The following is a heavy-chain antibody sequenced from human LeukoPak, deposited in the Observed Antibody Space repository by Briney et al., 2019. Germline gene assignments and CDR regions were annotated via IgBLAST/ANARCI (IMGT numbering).Heavy chain of an antibody. D-gene: IGHD3-22*01. V-gene: IGHV3-23*01. CDR2: ISGSGGRT. CDR3: AKRGVVIRVILVGFHKEAYYFDS. Sequence: GGSLRLSCAVSEITLSNYGMSWVRQAPGKGLEWVAGISGSGGRTDYAVSVKGRFTISRDNSKNTLYLQMKSLRAEDTAVYFCAKRGVVIRVILVGFHKEAYYFDSWGQGALVTVSS. CDR1: EITLSNYG. J-gene: IGHJ4*02.